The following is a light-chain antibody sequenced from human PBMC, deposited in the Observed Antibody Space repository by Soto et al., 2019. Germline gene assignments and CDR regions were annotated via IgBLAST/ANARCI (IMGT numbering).Light chain of an antibody. Sequence: DIQMTQSPSSLSASVGDRVTITCRASQSISTYLNWYQQKPGKAPNLLIIAASSLQSGVPSRFSGSGSGTDCTLTISGLQPDDFASYYCQQSFTTRPTFGGGTKVEIK. CDR3: QQSFTTRPT. CDR2: AAS. CDR1: QSISTY. V-gene: IGKV1-39*01. J-gene: IGKJ4*01.